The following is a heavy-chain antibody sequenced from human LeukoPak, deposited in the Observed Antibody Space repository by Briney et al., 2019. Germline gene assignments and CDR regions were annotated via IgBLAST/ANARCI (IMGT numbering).Heavy chain of an antibody. V-gene: IGHV4-61*02. Sequence: SETLSLTCTVSGNSISSGDNYWSWIRQPAGKGLEWIGRIYTSGSTNYNPSLKSRVTISGDTSKNQFSLRLSSVTAADTAVYYCARDRYIYGSDDRWFDPWGQGTLVSVSS. CDR3: ARDRYIYGSDDRWFDP. D-gene: IGHD5-18*01. CDR1: GNSISSGDNY. CDR2: IYTSGST. J-gene: IGHJ5*02.